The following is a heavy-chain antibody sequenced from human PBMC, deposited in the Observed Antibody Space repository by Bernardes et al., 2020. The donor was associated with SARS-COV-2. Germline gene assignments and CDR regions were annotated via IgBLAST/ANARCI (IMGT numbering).Heavy chain of an antibody. CDR1: GHPFIGYY. D-gene: IGHD6-13*01. CDR2: INPNSGVT. CDR3: ARGSNSSLDAFDI. Sequence: ASVKVSCMASGHPFIGYYIHGVRHAPGQGLEWMGWINPNSGVTNYARQFQGRVPMTRDTSINTAYMDLSSLNSDDTAEYYCARGSNSSLDAFDIWGQGTLVTVSP. V-gene: IGHV1-2*02. J-gene: IGHJ3*02.